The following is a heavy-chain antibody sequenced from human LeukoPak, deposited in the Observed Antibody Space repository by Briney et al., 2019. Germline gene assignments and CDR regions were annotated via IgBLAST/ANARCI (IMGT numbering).Heavy chain of an antibody. Sequence: PSETLSLTCAVYGGSFSGYYWSWIRQPPGKGLEWIGEINHSGSTNYNPSLKSRVTISVDTSKNQFSLKLSSVTAADTAVYYCARFYDSSGIEKYYFDYWGQGTLVTVSS. D-gene: IGHD3-22*01. J-gene: IGHJ4*02. CDR3: ARFYDSSGIEKYYFDY. V-gene: IGHV4-34*01. CDR1: GGSFSGYY. CDR2: INHSGST.